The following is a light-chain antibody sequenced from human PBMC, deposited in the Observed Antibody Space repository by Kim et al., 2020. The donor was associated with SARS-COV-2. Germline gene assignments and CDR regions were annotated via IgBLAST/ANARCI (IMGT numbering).Light chain of an antibody. CDR2: VNSDGSH. Sequence: LLKLTCSLSSRHNPYAIAWHQQQPEKGPRYLMKVNSDGSHTKGDGIPDRFSGSSSGAERYLTISSLQSEDEADYYCQTWASGYWVFGGGTQLTVL. CDR1: SRHNPYA. V-gene: IGLV4-69*01. CDR3: QTWASGYWV. J-gene: IGLJ3*02.